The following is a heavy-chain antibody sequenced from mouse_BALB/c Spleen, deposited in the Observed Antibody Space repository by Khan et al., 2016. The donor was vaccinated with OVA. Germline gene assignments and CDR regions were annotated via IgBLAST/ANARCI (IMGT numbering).Heavy chain of an antibody. CDR1: GYSITSGYF. D-gene: IGHD3-1*01. V-gene: IGHV3-6*02. CDR3: ARGGSSGPAWFAY. CDR2: IRYDGNS. J-gene: IGHJ3*01. Sequence: EVQLQESGPGLVKPSQSLSLTCSVTGYSITSGYFWNWIRQFPENKLEWMGYIRYDGNSNYNPSLKNRISITRDTSKNQFFLKLNSVTPEETATYYWARGGSSGPAWFAYWGQGTLVTVSA.